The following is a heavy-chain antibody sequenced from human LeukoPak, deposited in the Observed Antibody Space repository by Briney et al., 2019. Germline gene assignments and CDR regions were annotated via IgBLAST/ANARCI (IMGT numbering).Heavy chain of an antibody. CDR1: GFTFSSYG. CDR3: AKVGGYGDYYYYYGMGV. D-gene: IGHD4-17*01. CDR2: ISYDGSNK. J-gene: IGHJ6*02. V-gene: IGHV3-30*18. Sequence: GRSLRLSCAASGFTFSSYGMHWVRQAPGKGLEWVAVISYDGSNKYYADSVKGRFTISRDNSKNTLYLQMNSLRAEDTAVYYCAKVGGYGDYYYYYGMGVWGQGTTVTVSS.